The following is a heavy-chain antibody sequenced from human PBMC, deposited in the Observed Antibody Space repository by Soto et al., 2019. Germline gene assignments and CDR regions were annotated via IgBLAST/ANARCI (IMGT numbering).Heavy chain of an antibody. CDR2: INAGNGNT. CDR1: GYTFTSYA. Sequence: GASVKVSCKASGYTFTSYAMHWVRQAPGQRLEWMGWINAGNGNTKYSQKFQGRVTITRDTSTSTAYMELSSLRSEDTAVYYCARAPYNDYGDSGLYYFDYWGQGTLVTVSS. J-gene: IGHJ4*02. V-gene: IGHV1-3*01. D-gene: IGHD4-17*01. CDR3: ARAPYNDYGDSGLYYFDY.